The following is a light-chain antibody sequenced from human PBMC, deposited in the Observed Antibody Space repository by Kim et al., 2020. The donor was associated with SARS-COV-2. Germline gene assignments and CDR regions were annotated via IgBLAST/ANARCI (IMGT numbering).Light chain of an antibody. CDR3: SSWDDSLTGFYV. V-gene: IGLV1-47*01. Sequence: QSVLIQPPSTSGTPGQTVTISCSGSSSNIGSNYVFWHRHVPGTAPKLLIYRTRQRPSGVPDRFSGSKSGTSASLTIIGLRSEDEGDYFCSSWDDSLTGFYVFGSGTKVTVL. CDR2: RTR. CDR1: SSNIGSNY. J-gene: IGLJ1*01.